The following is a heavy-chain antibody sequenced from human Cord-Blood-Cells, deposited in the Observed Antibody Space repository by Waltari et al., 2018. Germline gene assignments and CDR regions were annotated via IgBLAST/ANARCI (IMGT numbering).Heavy chain of an antibody. CDR1: GFPFSSYG. CDR2: IWYDGSNK. V-gene: IGHV3-33*01. J-gene: IGHJ6*02. D-gene: IGHD3-10*01. CDR3: ASLRYGSGSYYYYGMDV. Sequence: QVQLVESGGGVVQPGRSLRRSCAASGFPFSSYGMHWVRQAPGKGLEWVAVIWYDGSNKYYADSVKGRFTISRDNSKNTLYLQMNSLRAEDTAVYYCASLRYGSGSYYYYGMDVWGQGTTVTVSS.